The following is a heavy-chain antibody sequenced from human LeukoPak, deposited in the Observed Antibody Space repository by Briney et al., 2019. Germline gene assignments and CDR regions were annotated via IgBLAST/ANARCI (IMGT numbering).Heavy chain of an antibody. CDR2: INPNSGGT. CDR3: ARTIVVVPAAIGYFDY. J-gene: IGHJ4*02. Sequence: ASVKVSCKASGHTFTGYYMHWVQQAPGQGLEWMGWINPNSGGTNYAQKFQGRVIMTTDTSTSTAYMELRSLRSDDTAVYYCARTIVVVPAAIGYFDYWGQGTLVTVSS. D-gene: IGHD2-2*02. V-gene: IGHV1-2*02. CDR1: GHTFTGYY.